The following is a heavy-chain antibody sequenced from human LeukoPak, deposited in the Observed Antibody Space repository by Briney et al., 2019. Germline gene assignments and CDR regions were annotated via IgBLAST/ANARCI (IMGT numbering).Heavy chain of an antibody. CDR2: INPNSGGT. D-gene: IGHD6-6*01. CDR1: GYTFTGYY. J-gene: IGHJ6*03. CDR3: AREPYSSSSYYYYYYMDV. Sequence: ASVKVSCKASGYTFTGYYMHWVRQAPGQGLEWMGWINPNSGGTNYAQKFQGRVTMTRDTSISTAYMELSRLRSDDTAVYYCAREPYSSSSYYYYYYMDVWGKGITVTVFS. V-gene: IGHV1-2*02.